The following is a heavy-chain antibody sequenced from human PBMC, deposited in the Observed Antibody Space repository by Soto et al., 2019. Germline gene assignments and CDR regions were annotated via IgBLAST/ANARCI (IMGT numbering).Heavy chain of an antibody. CDR2: IGTAGDT. Sequence: GGSLRLSCAASGFNFSSYDMHWVRQATGKGLEWVSAIGTAGDTYYPGSVKGRFTISRENAKNSLYLQMNSLRAGDTAVYYCARGGAAAGTFYYYYMDVWGKGTTVTVSS. J-gene: IGHJ6*03. CDR1: GFNFSSYD. D-gene: IGHD6-13*01. CDR3: ARGGAAAGTFYYYYMDV. V-gene: IGHV3-13*01.